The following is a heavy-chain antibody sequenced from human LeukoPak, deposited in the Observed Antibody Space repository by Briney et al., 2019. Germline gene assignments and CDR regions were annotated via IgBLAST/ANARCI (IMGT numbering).Heavy chain of an antibody. Sequence: PGRSLRLSCAASGFPFSRHGMHWVRQVPGKELEWLAVISYDGSNKAYADSVKGRFTISRDNSKNTLFLQMNSLRAEDTAVYYCAKDTCSGGSCYSNWFDPWGQGTLVTVSS. D-gene: IGHD2-15*01. V-gene: IGHV3-30*18. CDR3: AKDTCSGGSCYSNWFDP. J-gene: IGHJ5*02. CDR1: GFPFSRHG. CDR2: ISYDGSNK.